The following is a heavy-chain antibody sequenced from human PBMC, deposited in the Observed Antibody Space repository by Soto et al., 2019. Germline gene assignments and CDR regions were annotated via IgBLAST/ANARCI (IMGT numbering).Heavy chain of an antibody. Sequence: PGGSLRLSCAASGFTFSSYAVSWVRQAPGKGLEWVSTISGSGGVTYYADSVKGRFTISRDNAKNSLYLQMNSLRAEDTAVYYCARDAEQLVPSSGSAAAGTSLEQWHFSWFDPWGQGTLVTVSS. D-gene: IGHD6-13*01. CDR2: ISGSGGVT. V-gene: IGHV3-23*01. J-gene: IGHJ5*02. CDR3: ARDAEQLVPSSGSAAAGTSLEQWHFSWFDP. CDR1: GFTFSSYA.